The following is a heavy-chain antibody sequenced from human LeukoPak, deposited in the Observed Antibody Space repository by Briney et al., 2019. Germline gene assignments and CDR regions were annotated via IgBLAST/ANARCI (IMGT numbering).Heavy chain of an antibody. V-gene: IGHV1-2*02. CDR3: AREVTAADYYYYGMDV. J-gene: IGHJ6*02. D-gene: IGHD2-21*02. CDR1: GYTFTGYY. Sequence: ASVKVSCKASGYTFTGYYMHWVRQAPGQGLEWMGWINPNSGGTNYAQKFQGRVTMTRDTSISTAYMELSRLRSDDTAVYYCAREVTAADYYYYGMDVWGQGTTVTVSS. CDR2: INPNSGGT.